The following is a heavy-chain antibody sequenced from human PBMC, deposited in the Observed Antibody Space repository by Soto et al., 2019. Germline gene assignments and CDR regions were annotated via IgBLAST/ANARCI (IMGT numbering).Heavy chain of an antibody. CDR3: ARDGGPGYSNYAPTYYYYYGMDV. CDR1: GYTFTGYY. CDR2: INPNSGGT. D-gene: IGHD4-4*01. V-gene: IGHV1-2*04. Sequence: ASVKVSCKASGYTFTGYYMHWVRQASGQGLEWMGWINPNSGGTNYAQKFQGWVTMTRDTSISTAYMELSRLRSDDTAVYYCARDGGPGYSNYAPTYYYYYGMDVWGQGTTVTVSS. J-gene: IGHJ6*02.